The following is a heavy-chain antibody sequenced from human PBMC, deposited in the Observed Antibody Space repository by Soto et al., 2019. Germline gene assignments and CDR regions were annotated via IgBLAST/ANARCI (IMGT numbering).Heavy chain of an antibody. J-gene: IGHJ6*02. V-gene: IGHV1-46*01. CDR3: ARDLNLWFGEPTIDCYYGMDV. CDR2: INPSGGST. D-gene: IGHD3-10*01. Sequence: GASVKVSCKASGYTFTSYYMHWVRQAPGQGLEWMGIINPSGGSTSYAQKFQGRVTMTRDTSTSTVYMELSSLRSEDTAVYYCARDLNLWFGEPTIDCYYGMDVWGQGTTVTVSS. CDR1: GYTFTSYY.